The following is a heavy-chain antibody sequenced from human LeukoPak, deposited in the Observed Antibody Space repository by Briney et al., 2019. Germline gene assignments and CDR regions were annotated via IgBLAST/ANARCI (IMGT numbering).Heavy chain of an antibody. D-gene: IGHD6-13*01. V-gene: IGHV3-30*02. CDR3: AKERAQYSSSWYSY. CDR1: GFTFSSYG. Sequence: GGSLRLSCAASGFTFSSYGMHWVRQAPGRGLEWVAVIWYDGSEKYYADSVKGRFTISRDDSKNTLYLQMNSLRAEDTAVYYCAKERAQYSSSWYSYWGQGTLVTVSS. J-gene: IGHJ4*02. CDR2: IWYDGSEK.